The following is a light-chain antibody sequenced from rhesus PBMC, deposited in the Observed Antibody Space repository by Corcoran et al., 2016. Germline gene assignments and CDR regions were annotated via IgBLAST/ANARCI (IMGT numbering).Light chain of an antibody. V-gene: IGKV1-22*01. Sequence: DIQMTQSPSSLSASVGDTVTITCRASQSISSWLDWYQQKPGKAPKLLIYQASRLQSGVPSRFSGSGSGTDFTFPISSLQPENFATYYFLQYSSSPWTFGQGTKVEIK. CDR3: LQYSSSPWT. CDR2: QAS. CDR1: QSISSW. J-gene: IGKJ1*01.